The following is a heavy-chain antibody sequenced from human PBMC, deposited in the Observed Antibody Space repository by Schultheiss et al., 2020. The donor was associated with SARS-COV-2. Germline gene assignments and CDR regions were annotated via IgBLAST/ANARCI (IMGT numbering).Heavy chain of an antibody. Sequence: SVKVSCKASGGTFSSYAISWVRQAPGQGLEWMGGIIPIFGTANYAQKFQGRVKITADESTSTAYIELSSLRSEDTAVYYCARGDIVVVVAATVGAFDIWGQGTMVTVSS. CDR1: GGTFSSYA. CDR3: ARGDIVVVVAATVGAFDI. D-gene: IGHD2-15*01. J-gene: IGHJ3*02. V-gene: IGHV1-69*13. CDR2: IIPIFGTA.